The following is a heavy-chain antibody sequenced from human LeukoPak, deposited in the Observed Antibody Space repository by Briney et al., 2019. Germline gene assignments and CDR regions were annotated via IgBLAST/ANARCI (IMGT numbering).Heavy chain of an antibody. V-gene: IGHV3-7*01. J-gene: IGHJ4*02. Sequence: QPGGSLRLSCAASGFTFSSYWMSWVRQAPGKGLEWVANIKQDESEKYYVDSVKGRFSISRDNAKNSLYLQMNSLRAEDTAVYYCARALMVRGVEFDYWGQGTLVTVSS. CDR3: ARALMVRGVEFDY. CDR2: IKQDESEK. CDR1: GFTFSSYW. D-gene: IGHD3-10*01.